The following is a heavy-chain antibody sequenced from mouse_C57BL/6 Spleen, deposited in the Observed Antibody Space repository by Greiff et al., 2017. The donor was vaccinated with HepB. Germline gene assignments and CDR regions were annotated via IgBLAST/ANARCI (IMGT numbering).Heavy chain of an antibody. J-gene: IGHJ1*03. D-gene: IGHD2-1*01. V-gene: IGHV1-69*01. Sequence: QVQLKQPGAELVMPGASVKLSCKASGYTFTSYWMHWVKQRPGQGLEWIGEIDPSDSYTNYNQKFKGKSTLTVDKSSSTAYMQLSSLTSEDSAVYYCARGRGNYWYFDVWGTGTTVTVSS. CDR2: IDPSDSYT. CDR1: GYTFTSYW. CDR3: ARGRGNYWYFDV.